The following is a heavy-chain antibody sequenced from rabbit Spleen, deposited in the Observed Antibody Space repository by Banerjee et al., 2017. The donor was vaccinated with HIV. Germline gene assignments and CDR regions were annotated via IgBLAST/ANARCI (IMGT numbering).Heavy chain of an antibody. CDR2: IYTGSSGST. CDR1: GFSFSSSYY. V-gene: IGHV1S45*01. CDR3: ARAAYAGSGYGNL. J-gene: IGHJ4*01. Sequence: QEQLVESGGGLVQPEGSLTLTCTASGFSFSSSYYMCWVRQAPGKGLEWIGCIYTGSSGSTYYASWAKGRFTISKTSSTTVTLQMTSLTVADTATYFCARAAYAGSGYGNLWGPGTLVTVS. D-gene: IGHD8-1*01.